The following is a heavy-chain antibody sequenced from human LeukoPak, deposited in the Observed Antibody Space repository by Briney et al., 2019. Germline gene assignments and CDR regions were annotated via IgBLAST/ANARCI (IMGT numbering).Heavy chain of an antibody. J-gene: IGHJ4*02. CDR3: AKYTMVRGVMSY. CDR1: GFTFSSYA. Sequence: PGGSLRLSCAASGFTFSSYAMSWVRQAPGKGLEWVSAISGSGGSTYYADSVKVRFTISRDKSKNTLYLKMNSLRAEDRAVYYCAKYTMVRGVMSYWGQGTLVTVSS. V-gene: IGHV3-23*01. D-gene: IGHD3-10*01. CDR2: ISGSGGST.